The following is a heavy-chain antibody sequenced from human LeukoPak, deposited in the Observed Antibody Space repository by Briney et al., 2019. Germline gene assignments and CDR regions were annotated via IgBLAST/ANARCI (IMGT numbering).Heavy chain of an antibody. J-gene: IGHJ4*02. Sequence: GGSLTLSCAASGFTFSICAMSGVRQAPGKGVEWDSAISGSGGSTSYADSVKGRFTISRDNSKNTMYMQMNSLRAEDTAVYYCAKTLKPPVAKAYYFDYWGQGTLVTVSS. V-gene: IGHV3-23*01. CDR2: ISGSGGST. D-gene: IGHD4-23*01. CDR1: GFTFSICA. CDR3: AKTLKPPVAKAYYFDY.